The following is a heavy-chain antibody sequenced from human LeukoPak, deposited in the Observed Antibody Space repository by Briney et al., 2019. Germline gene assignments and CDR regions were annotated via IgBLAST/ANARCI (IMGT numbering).Heavy chain of an antibody. D-gene: IGHD2-15*01. CDR3: ATPYCSGISCLDVLNI. CDR1: GVSISDGRYY. CDR2: KYYSGSA. J-gene: IGHJ3*02. V-gene: IGHV4-31*03. Sequence: PSQTLSLTCNISGVSISDGRYYWAWIRQRPGKGPEWLGYKYYSGSAKYNPSLKSRLTISIDTPENQFSLHLNSVTAADTAVYFCATPYCSGISCLDVLNIWGQGRMVTVSS.